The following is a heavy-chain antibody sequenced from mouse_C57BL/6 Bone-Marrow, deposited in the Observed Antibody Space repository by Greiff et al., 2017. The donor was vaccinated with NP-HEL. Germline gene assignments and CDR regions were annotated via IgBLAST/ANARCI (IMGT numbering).Heavy chain of an antibody. J-gene: IGHJ3*01. V-gene: IGHV1-69*01. CDR3: ARGNWDLFAY. CDR2: IDPSDSYT. Sequence: QVQLQQPGAELVMPGASVKLSCKASGYTFTSYWMHWVKQRPGQGLEWIGEIDPSDSYTTYNQQFKGKSTLTVDKSSSTAYMQLSSLTSEDSAVYYWARGNWDLFAYWGQGTLVTVSA. D-gene: IGHD4-1*01. CDR1: GYTFTSYW.